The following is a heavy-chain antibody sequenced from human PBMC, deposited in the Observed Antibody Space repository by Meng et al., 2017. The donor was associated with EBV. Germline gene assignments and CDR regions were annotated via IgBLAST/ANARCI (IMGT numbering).Heavy chain of an antibody. CDR1: GHTFTNYA. J-gene: IGHJ4*02. V-gene: IGHV1-3*01. Sequence: QVQLVQSGAEVKKPXXXXXXXCRASGHTFTNYAIYWVRQAPGQRLEWMGWINAANGNTKYSQNFQGRVTFTRDTSARTAYMELSSLRSEDTAVYYCAREPSGYGDDDYWGQGTLVTVSS. CDR2: INAANGNT. D-gene: IGHD5-12*01. CDR3: AREPSGYGDDDY.